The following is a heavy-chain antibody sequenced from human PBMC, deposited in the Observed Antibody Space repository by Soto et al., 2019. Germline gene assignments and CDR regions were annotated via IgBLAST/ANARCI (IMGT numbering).Heavy chain of an antibody. CDR1: GGSFSGYQ. D-gene: IGHD1-1*01. CDR2: INHSGTT. Sequence: SETLSPTCGVYGGSFSGYQWNWIRQSPGQGLEWIGEINHSGTTKYNPSLESRINLSVDTSKKQFSLKMFSVTAADTAIYYCARGWRFDPWGQGTQVTVSS. J-gene: IGHJ5*02. V-gene: IGHV4-34*01. CDR3: ARGWRFDP.